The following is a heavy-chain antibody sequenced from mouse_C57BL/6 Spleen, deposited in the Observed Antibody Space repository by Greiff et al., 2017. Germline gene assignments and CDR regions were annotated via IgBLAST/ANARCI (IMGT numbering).Heavy chain of an antibody. CDR2: INYDGSST. CDR1: GFTFSDYY. CDR3: ARVDSNYFDY. J-gene: IGHJ2*01. V-gene: IGHV5-16*01. Sequence: EVKVVESEGGLVQPGSSMKLSCTASGFTFSDYYMAWVRQVPEKGLEWVANINYDGSSTYYLDSLKSRFIISRDNAKNILYLQMSSLKSEDTATYYCARVDSNYFDYWGQGTTLTVSS. D-gene: IGHD2-5*01.